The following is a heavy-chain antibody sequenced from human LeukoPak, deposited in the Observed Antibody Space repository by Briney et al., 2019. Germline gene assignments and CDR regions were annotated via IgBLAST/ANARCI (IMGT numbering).Heavy chain of an antibody. V-gene: IGHV1-2*06. Sequence: ASVKVPCKASGGTFSSYAISWVRQAPGQGLEWMGRINPNSGGTNYAQKFQGRVTMTRDTSISTAYMELSRLRSDDTAVYYCARGYCTNGVCYLYYYYGMDVWGQGTTVTVSS. CDR2: INPNSGGT. D-gene: IGHD2-8*01. CDR1: GGTFSSYA. CDR3: ARGYCTNGVCYLYYYYGMDV. J-gene: IGHJ6*02.